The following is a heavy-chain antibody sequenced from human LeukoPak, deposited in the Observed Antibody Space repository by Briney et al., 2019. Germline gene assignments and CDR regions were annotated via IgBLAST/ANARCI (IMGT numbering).Heavy chain of an antibody. CDR2: IWYDGSNK. D-gene: IGHD6-13*01. CDR3: ARDRIAAAGPPGVFDI. J-gene: IGHJ3*02. CDR1: GFTFSSYG. V-gene: IGHV3-33*01. Sequence: GRSLRLSCAASGFTFSSYGMHWVRQAPGKGLEWVAVIWYDGSNKYYADSVKGRFTISRDNSKNTLYLQMNSLRAEDTAVYYCARDRIAAAGPPGVFDIWGQGTMVTVSS.